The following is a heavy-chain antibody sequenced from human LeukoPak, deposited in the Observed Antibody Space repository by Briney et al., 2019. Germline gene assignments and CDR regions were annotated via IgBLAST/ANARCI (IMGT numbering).Heavy chain of an antibody. Sequence: SETLSLTCAVYGGSFSGYYWSWIRQPAGKGLEWIGRIYTSGSTNYNPSLKSRVTISVDTSKNQFSLKLSSVTAADTAVYYCAREGLVAAWSWFDPWGQGTLVTVSS. CDR2: IYTSGST. V-gene: IGHV4-59*10. J-gene: IGHJ5*02. CDR1: GGSFSGYY. CDR3: AREGLVAAWSWFDP. D-gene: IGHD5-12*01.